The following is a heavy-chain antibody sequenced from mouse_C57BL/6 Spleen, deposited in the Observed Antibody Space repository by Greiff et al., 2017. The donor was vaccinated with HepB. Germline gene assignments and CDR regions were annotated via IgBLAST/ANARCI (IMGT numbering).Heavy chain of an antibody. CDR2: IDPSDSYT. CDR1: GYTFTSYW. J-gene: IGHJ2*01. V-gene: IGHV1-50*01. CDR3: ARSGGHFDY. Sequence: QVQLQQPGAELVKPGASVKLSCKASGYTFTSYWLQWVKQRPGQGLEWIGEIDPSDSYTNYNQKFKVKATLTVDTSSSTAYMQLSSLTSEDSAVYYCARSGGHFDYWGQGTTLTVSS. D-gene: IGHD3-1*01.